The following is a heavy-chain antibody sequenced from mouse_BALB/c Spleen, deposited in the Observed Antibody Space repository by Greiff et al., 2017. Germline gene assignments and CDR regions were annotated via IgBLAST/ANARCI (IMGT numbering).Heavy chain of an antibody. CDR2: ISSGGSYT. CDR3: ARGGYYSYDAMDD. J-gene: IGHJ4*01. D-gene: IGHD2-3*01. CDR1: GFTFSSYG. V-gene: IGHV5-6*01. Sequence: VQLKESGGDLVKPGGSLKLSCAASGFTFSSYGMSWVRQTPDKRLEWVATISSGGSYTYYPDSVKGRFTISRDNAKNTLYLQMSSLKSEDTAMYYCARGGYYSYDAMDDWGQGTSVTVSS.